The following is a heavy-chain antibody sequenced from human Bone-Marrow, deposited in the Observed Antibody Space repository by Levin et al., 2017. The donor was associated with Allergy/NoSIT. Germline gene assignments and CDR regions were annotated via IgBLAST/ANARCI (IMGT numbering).Heavy chain of an antibody. V-gene: IGHV3-43*01. D-gene: IGHD6-19*01. CDR2: ISWDASTT. J-gene: IGHJ4*02. CDR1: GFTFNDYT. Sequence: TGGSLRLSCAASGFTFNDYTMHWVHQAPQRGLEWVSLISWDASTTYYADSVRGRFTISSANSKNALYLQMNSLTTEDTALYYCAKELSPRIAVTGNIKYWGQGTLVTVSS. CDR3: AKELSPRIAVTGNIKY.